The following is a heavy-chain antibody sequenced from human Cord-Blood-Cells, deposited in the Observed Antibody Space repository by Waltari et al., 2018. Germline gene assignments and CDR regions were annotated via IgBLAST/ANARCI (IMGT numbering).Heavy chain of an antibody. D-gene: IGHD1-20*01. J-gene: IGHJ4*02. CDR1: GYTLTELS. Sequence: QVQLVQSGAEVKKPGASVKVSCKVSGYTLTELSMHWVRQAPGKGLEWMGGFDHEKGETIYAQKFQGRVTMTEDTSTDTAYMELSSLRSEDTAVYYCATESPYNWNPPGFFDYWAREPWSPSPQ. V-gene: IGHV1-24*01. CDR2: FDHEKGET. CDR3: ATESPYNWNPPGFFDY.